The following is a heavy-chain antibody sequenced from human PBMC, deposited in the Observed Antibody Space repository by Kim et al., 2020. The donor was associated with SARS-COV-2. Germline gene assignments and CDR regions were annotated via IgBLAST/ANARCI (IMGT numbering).Heavy chain of an antibody. J-gene: IGHJ4*02. Sequence: GGSLRLSCAASGFTFSSYSMNWVRQAPGKGLEWVSSISSSSYIYYADSVKGRFTISRDNAKNSLYLQMNSLRAEDTAVYYCASTARDPKSGWYPPRGDYWGQGTLVTVSS. D-gene: IGHD6-19*01. CDR2: ISSSSYI. CDR1: GFTFSSYS. V-gene: IGHV3-21*01. CDR3: ASTARDPKSGWYPPRGDY.